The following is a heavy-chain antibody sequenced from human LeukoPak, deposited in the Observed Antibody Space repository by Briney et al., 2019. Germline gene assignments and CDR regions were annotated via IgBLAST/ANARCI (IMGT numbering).Heavy chain of an antibody. D-gene: IGHD6-19*01. CDR2: INPHSGGT. Sequence: ASVKVSCKAYGYTFTGYYMHWVRQAPGQGLEWMGWINPHSGGTSYAQKFQGRVTMTRDTSISTAYMELSRLKSDDTAVYFCARGDAPVIPVAGIDYWGQGTLVTVSS. V-gene: IGHV1-2*02. CDR3: ARGDAPVIPVAGIDY. J-gene: IGHJ4*02. CDR1: GYTFTGYY.